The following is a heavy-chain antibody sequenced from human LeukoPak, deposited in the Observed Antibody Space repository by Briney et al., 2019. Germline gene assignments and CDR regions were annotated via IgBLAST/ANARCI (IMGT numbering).Heavy chain of an antibody. CDR2: ISYDGSNN. CDR3: ANENYYDSSGYLDY. CDR1: GFTFSNYG. V-gene: IGHV3-30*18. D-gene: IGHD3-22*01. Sequence: PGRSLRLSCAASGFTFSNYGMHWVRQAPGKGLERVAVISYDGSNNYYADSVKGRFTISRDNSKNTLYLQMNSLRVEDTAVYYCANENYYDSSGYLDYWGQGTLVTVSS. J-gene: IGHJ4*02.